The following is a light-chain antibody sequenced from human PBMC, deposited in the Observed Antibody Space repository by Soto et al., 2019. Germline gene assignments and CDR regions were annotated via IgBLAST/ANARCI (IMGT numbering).Light chain of an antibody. CDR2: AAS. CDR3: QQYYSYPLVT. J-gene: IGKJ2*01. CDR1: QGISSY. Sequence: AIRMTQSPSSFSASTGDRVTITCRASQGISSYLAWYQQKPGKAPKLLIYAASTLQSGVPSRFSGSGSGTDFTLTISCLQSEDFATYYCQQYYSYPLVTFGQGTKVDIK. V-gene: IGKV1-8*01.